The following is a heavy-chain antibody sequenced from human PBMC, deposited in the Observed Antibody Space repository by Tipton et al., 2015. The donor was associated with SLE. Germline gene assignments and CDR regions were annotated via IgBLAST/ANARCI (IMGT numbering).Heavy chain of an antibody. CDR2: IYHSGTT. V-gene: IGHV4-38-2*02. D-gene: IGHD5-24*01. CDR3: VRLELPATKADY. CDR1: GVSISSYY. J-gene: IGHJ4*02. Sequence: TLSLTCTVSGVSISSYYWGWFLQPPGKGLEWLGTIYHSGTTYYNPSLKSRLTLSIDTSKNQFSLKLSSVTAADTAVYYCVRLELPATKADYWGPGTLVTVSS.